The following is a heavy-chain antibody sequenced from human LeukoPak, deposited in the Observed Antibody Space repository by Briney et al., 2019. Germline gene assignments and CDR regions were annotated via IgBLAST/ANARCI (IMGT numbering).Heavy chain of an antibody. Sequence: GGSLRLSCAASGFAFSTYEMSWVRQAPGKGLEWIADITISGHTKNYADSVKGRFTISRDNARSSLYLQMNSLRVEDTGVFYCVRGDPHADLWGQGTLVTVSS. J-gene: IGHJ5*02. CDR1: GFAFSTYE. CDR3: VRGDPHADL. CDR2: ITISGHTK. V-gene: IGHV3-48*03.